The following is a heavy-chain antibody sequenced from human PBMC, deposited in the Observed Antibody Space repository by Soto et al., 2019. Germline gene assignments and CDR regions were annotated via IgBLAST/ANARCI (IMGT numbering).Heavy chain of an antibody. Sequence: GGSLRLSCAASGFPFSNYAMNWVRQAPGKGLERVSAISVSGGSTYYADSVKGRFTISRENSKNTLYLQMNSLRAEDTAVYYCAKARDTTIFGVVFDYWGQGAQVTVSS. D-gene: IGHD3-3*01. CDR1: GFPFSNYA. V-gene: IGHV3-23*01. J-gene: IGHJ4*02. CDR3: AKARDTTIFGVVFDY. CDR2: ISVSGGST.